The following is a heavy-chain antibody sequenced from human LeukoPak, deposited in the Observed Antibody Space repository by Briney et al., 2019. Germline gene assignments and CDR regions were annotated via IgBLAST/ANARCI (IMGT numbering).Heavy chain of an antibody. Sequence: ASVKVSCKASGGTFSSYAISWVRQAPGQGLEWMGGIIPIFGTANYAQKFQGRVTITADESTSTAYMELSSLRSEDTAVYYCARGICGGDCYSSDYWGQGTLVTVSS. CDR3: ARGICGGDCYSSDY. CDR2: IIPIFGTA. J-gene: IGHJ4*02. D-gene: IGHD2-21*01. V-gene: IGHV1-69*13. CDR1: GGTFSSYA.